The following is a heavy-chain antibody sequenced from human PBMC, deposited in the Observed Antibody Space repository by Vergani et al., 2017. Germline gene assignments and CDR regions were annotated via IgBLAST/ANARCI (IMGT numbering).Heavy chain of an antibody. J-gene: IGHJ3*02. CDR3: ARDHIVVVPAAQGYAFDI. Sequence: QVQLVESGGGVVQPGRSLRLSCAASGFTFSSYAISWVRQAPGQGLEWMGGIIPIFGTANYAQKFQGRVTITADESTSTAYMELSSLRSEDTAVYYCARDHIVVVPAAQGYAFDIWGQGTMVTVSS. CDR1: GFTFSSYA. V-gene: IGHV1-69*01. CDR2: IIPIFGTA. D-gene: IGHD2-2*01.